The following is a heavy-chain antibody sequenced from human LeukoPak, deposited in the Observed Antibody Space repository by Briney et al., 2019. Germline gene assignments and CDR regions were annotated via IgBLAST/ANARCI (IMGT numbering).Heavy chain of an antibody. J-gene: IGHJ4*02. CDR3: ARVRSPQWLVGGDYSDY. CDR2: INPSGGST. V-gene: IGHV1-46*03. CDR1: GYTFTSYY. D-gene: IGHD6-19*01. Sequence: ASVKVSCKASGYTFTSYYMHWVRQAPGQGLEWMGIINPSGGSTSYAQKFQGRVTMTRDTSTSTVYMELSSLRSEDTAVYYCARVRSPQWLVGGDYSDYWGQGTLVSVSS.